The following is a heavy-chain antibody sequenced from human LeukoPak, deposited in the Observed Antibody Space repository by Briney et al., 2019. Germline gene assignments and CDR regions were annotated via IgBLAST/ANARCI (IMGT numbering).Heavy chain of an antibody. Sequence: SVKVSCKASGGTFSSYAISWVRQAPGQGLEWMGRIIPIFGTANYAQKFQGRVTITTDESTSTAYMELSSLRSEDTAVYYCARGIGDTAMVTMAFDIWGQGTMVTVSS. D-gene: IGHD5-18*01. CDR3: ARGIGDTAMVTMAFDI. CDR1: GGTFSSYA. V-gene: IGHV1-69*05. J-gene: IGHJ3*02. CDR2: IIPIFGTA.